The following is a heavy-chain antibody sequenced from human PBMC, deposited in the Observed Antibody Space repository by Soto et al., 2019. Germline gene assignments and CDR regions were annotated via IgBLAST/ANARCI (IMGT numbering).Heavy chain of an antibody. CDR1: GGSISSYY. CDR3: ARDEGKEGDYFDD. D-gene: IGHD3-16*01. J-gene: IGHJ4*02. Sequence: SETLSLTCTVSGGSISSYYWSWIRQPPGKGLEWIGYIYYSGSTNYNPSLKSRVTISVDTSKNQFSLKLSSVTAADTAVYYCARDEGKEGDYFDDWGQGTLVTVAS. CDR2: IYYSGST. V-gene: IGHV4-59*12.